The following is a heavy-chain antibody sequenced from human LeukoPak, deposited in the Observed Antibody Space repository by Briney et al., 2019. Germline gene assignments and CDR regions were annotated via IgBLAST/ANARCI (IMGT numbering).Heavy chain of an antibody. D-gene: IGHD5-24*01. CDR3: TRVGYIDEGIDY. Sequence: GGSLRLSCAASGFTFSNCYMKWVRQAHGKGPEWVANINEDGTVKHYVDSVKGRFTISRDNAKNSLYLQMNSLRAEDTAIYYCTRVGYIDEGIDYWGQGTLVTVSS. J-gene: IGHJ4*02. V-gene: IGHV3-7*04. CDR2: INEDGTVK. CDR1: GFTFSNCY.